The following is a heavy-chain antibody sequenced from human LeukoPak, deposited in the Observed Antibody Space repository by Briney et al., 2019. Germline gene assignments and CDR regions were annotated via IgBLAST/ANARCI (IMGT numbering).Heavy chain of an antibody. J-gene: IGHJ4*02. CDR3: ADHDYVNY. V-gene: IGHV3-48*01. D-gene: IGHD4-17*01. Sequence: GGSLRLSRAASGFTFSSYSMNWVRQAPGKGLEWISYISSSSSTMYYADSVKGRFAISRDNAKNSLYLQMNSLRAEDTAVYYCADHDYVNYWGQGTLVTVSS. CDR1: GFTFSSYS. CDR2: ISSSSSTM.